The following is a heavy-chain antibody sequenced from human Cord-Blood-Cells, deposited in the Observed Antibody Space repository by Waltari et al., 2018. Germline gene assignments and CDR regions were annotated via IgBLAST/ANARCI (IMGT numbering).Heavy chain of an antibody. CDR3: ARPDRIVATIDY. CDR2: IYYSGST. V-gene: IGHV4-39*01. D-gene: IGHD5-12*01. CDR1: CGSISSSSYY. J-gene: IGHJ4*02. Sequence: QLQLQESGPGLVKPSETLSLTCTVSCGSISSSSYYWGWIRQPPGKGLEWIGSIYYSGSTYYNPSLKSRVTISVDTSKNQFSLKLSSVTAADTAVYYCARPDRIVATIDYWGQGTLVTVSS.